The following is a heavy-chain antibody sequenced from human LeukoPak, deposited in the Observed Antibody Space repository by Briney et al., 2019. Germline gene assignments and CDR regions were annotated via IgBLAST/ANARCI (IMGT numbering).Heavy chain of an antibody. CDR1: GGTFSSYA. Sequence: GASVKVSCKASGGTFSSYAISWVRQAPGQGLEWMGGIIPIFGTANYAQKFQGRVTITADESTSTAYMELSSLRSEDTAVYYCARDSDCSGGSCYVRAFDPWGQGTLVTVSS. D-gene: IGHD2-15*01. J-gene: IGHJ5*02. CDR2: IIPIFGTA. V-gene: IGHV1-69*13. CDR3: ARDSDCSGGSCYVRAFDP.